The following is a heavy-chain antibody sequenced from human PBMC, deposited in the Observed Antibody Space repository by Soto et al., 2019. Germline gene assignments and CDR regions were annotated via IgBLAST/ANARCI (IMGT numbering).Heavy chain of an antibody. CDR3: ARQNGYDAGFGH. CDR2: IDSSGST. CDR1: GVSLSSGDVY. J-gene: IGHJ4*02. V-gene: IGHV4-30-4*01. Sequence: QVQLQESGPGLVKPSQTLSLTCTVSGVSLSSGDVYWTWIRQSPEKGLEWIGYIDSSGSTHYNPSLKTRVTILVDPSKNQFSLSLRSVTVADTAEYYCARQNGYDAGFGHWGQGLLVTVS. D-gene: IGHD5-12*01.